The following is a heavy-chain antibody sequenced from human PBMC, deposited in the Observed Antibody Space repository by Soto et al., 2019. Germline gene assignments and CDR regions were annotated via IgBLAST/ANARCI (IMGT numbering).Heavy chain of an antibody. J-gene: IGHJ4*02. CDR2: ISYDGSNK. CDR1: GFTFSSYA. V-gene: IGHV3-30-3*01. Sequence: QVQLVESGGGVVQPGRSLRLSCAASGFTFSSYAMHWVRQAPGKGLEWVAVISYDGSNKYYADSVKGRFTISRDNSKNTLYLQRTGLGAETRVVYYGAKDPSGAWPPPPHFASGGKETLVPVSS. D-gene: IGHD6-25*01. CDR3: AKDPSGAWPPPPHFAS.